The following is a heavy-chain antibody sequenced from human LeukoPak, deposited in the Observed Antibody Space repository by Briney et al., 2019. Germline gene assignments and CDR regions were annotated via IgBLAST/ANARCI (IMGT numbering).Heavy chain of an antibody. CDR2: SNPDSGGT. CDR1: GSSFTDYY. Sequence: ASVKVSCKASGSSFTDYYMHWVRQAPGQGLESMGWSNPDSGGTNYPQKFQGRVTMTRDTSISTAYMELSRLRSDDTAVYYCARGGHYYSYSMDVWGKGTTVTVSS. V-gene: IGHV1-2*02. J-gene: IGHJ6*03. CDR3: ARGGHYYSYSMDV.